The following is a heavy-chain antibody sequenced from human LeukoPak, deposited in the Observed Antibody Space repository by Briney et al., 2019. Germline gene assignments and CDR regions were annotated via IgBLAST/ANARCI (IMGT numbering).Heavy chain of an antibody. CDR1: GFTFSSYG. D-gene: IGHD3-22*01. V-gene: IGHV3-21*01. CDR2: ISSSSSYI. J-gene: IGHJ6*03. CDR3: ARDENYYDSSGYSYYMDV. Sequence: GGSLRLSCAASGFTFSSYGMHWVRQAPGKGLEWVSSISSSSSYIYYADSVKGRFTISRDNAKNSLYLQMNSLRAEDTAVYYCARDENYYDSSGYSYYMDVWGKGTTVTVSS.